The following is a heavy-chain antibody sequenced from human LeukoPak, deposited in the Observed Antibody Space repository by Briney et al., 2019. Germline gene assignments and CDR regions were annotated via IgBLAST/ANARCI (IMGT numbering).Heavy chain of an antibody. J-gene: IGHJ4*02. CDR3: ARRGYSYGFVDY. D-gene: IGHD5-18*01. V-gene: IGHV3-21*01. CDR1: GFTFSSYS. Sequence: GGSLRLSCAASGFTFSSYSMNWVRQAPGKGLEWVSSISSSSYIYYADSVKGRFTISRDNAKNSLYLQMNSLRAEDTAVYYCARRGYSYGFVDYWGQGTLVTVSS. CDR2: ISSSSYI.